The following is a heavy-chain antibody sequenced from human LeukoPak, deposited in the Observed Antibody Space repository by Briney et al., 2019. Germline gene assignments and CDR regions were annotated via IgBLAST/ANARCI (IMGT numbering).Heavy chain of an antibody. Sequence: SQTLSLTCAISGDSVSSNSAAWHWIRQSPSRGLEWLGRTYYRSKWYNDYAVSVKSRITINPDTSKNQFSLQLNSVTPEDTAVYYCAREVYYSSSSGIDYWGQGTLVTVSS. CDR3: AREVYYSSSSGIDY. D-gene: IGHD6-6*01. V-gene: IGHV6-1*01. CDR1: GDSVSSNSAA. CDR2: TYYRSKWYN. J-gene: IGHJ4*02.